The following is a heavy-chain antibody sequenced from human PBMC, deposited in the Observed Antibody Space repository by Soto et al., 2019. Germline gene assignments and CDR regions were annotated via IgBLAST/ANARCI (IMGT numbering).Heavy chain of an antibody. D-gene: IGHD3-22*01. CDR3: ARVGGYYRGRDYYYGMDV. CDR2: INPNSGGT. Sequence: QVPLVQSGAEVKKPGASVKVSCKASGYTFTGYYMHWVRQAPGQGLEWMGWINPNSGGTNYAQKFQGWVTMTRDTSISTAYMELSRLRSDDTAVYYCARVGGYYRGRDYYYGMDVWGQGTTVTVSS. CDR1: GYTFTGYY. V-gene: IGHV1-2*04. J-gene: IGHJ6*02.